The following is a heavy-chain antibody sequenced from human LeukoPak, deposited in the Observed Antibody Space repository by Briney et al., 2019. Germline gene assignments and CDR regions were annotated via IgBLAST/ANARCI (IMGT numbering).Heavy chain of an antibody. Sequence: PGRSLRLSCTTSGLFFGAYAMSWFRPAPGKGLGWVGFIRSKTYGGAIAYAASVKGRFTISRDDSKGIAYLQMNSLKTEDTAVYYCARDQLGGDPDDYYYYYMDVWGKGTTVTVSS. CDR2: IRSKTYGGAI. V-gene: IGHV3-49*03. CDR3: ARDQLGGDPDDYYYYYMDV. J-gene: IGHJ6*03. D-gene: IGHD4-17*01. CDR1: GLFFGAYA.